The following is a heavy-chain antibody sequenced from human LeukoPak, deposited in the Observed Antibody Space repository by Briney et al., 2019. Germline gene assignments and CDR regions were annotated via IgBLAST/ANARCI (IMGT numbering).Heavy chain of an antibody. Sequence: SETLSLTCTVSGGSIRSSSYYWGWIRQPPGKGLEWIVSIYYSDNTYYNPSLKSRVTISVDTSKNQFSLRLSSVTAADTAVYYCARRTSGGGLFDYWGQGTLVTVSS. D-gene: IGHD3-10*01. CDR2: IYYSDNT. J-gene: IGHJ4*02. CDR1: GGSIRSSSYY. CDR3: ARRTSGGGLFDY. V-gene: IGHV4-39*01.